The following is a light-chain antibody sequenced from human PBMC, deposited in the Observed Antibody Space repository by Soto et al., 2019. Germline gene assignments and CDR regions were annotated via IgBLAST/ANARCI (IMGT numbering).Light chain of an antibody. CDR2: DAS. V-gene: IGKV1D-13*01. CDR3: QQFNNYPLSFT. CDR1: QGISSA. J-gene: IGKJ3*01. Sequence: AIQLTQSPSSLSASVGDRVTITCRASQGISSALAWYQQKPGKAPKLLIYDASSLESGVPSRSSGSGSGTDFTLTISSLQPEDFATYYCQQFNNYPLSFTFGPGTKVDIK.